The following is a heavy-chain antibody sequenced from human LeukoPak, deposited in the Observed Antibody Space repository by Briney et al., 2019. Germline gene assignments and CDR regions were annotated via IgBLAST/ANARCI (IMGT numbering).Heavy chain of an antibody. V-gene: IGHV4-59*01. CDR1: GGSISSYY. J-gene: IGHJ4*02. Sequence: SETLSLTCTFSGGSISSYYWSWIRQPPGKGLESIGYIYYSGSTNYNPSLKSRVTISVDTSKNQFSLKLSSVTAADTAVYYCARDQQLGNFDYWGQGTLVTVSS. CDR2: IYYSGST. CDR3: ARDQQLGNFDY. D-gene: IGHD6-13*01.